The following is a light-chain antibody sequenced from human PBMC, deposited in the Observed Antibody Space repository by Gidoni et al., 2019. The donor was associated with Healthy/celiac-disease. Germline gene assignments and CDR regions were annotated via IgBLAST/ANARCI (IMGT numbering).Light chain of an antibody. Sequence: QTVVTQEPSFSVSPGGTVTLTCGLSSGSVSTSYYPSWYQQTPGQAPRPLTYSTNTRSSGVPDRFSGSILGNKAALTITGAQADDESDYYCVLYMGSGISVFGGGTQLTVL. CDR3: VLYMGSGISV. CDR2: STN. CDR1: SGSVSTSYY. J-gene: IGLJ7*01. V-gene: IGLV8-61*01.